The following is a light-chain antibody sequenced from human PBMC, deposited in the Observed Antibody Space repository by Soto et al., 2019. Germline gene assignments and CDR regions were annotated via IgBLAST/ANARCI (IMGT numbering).Light chain of an antibody. CDR3: QQSYSTPPT. CDR1: HSISSY. Sequence: DIQMTQAPSSLSASVGHRVTITCRASHSISSYLNWYQQKQGKAPNLLIYAASSLQSGGPSRFSGSQSGTEFALTISSMQPEDFATYYCQQSYSTPPTFGQGTTLEIK. J-gene: IGKJ2*01. V-gene: IGKV1-39*01. CDR2: AAS.